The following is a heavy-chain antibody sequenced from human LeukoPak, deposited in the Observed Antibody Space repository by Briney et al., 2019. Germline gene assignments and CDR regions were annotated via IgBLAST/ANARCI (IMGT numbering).Heavy chain of an antibody. Sequence: ASVKVSFKASGYSFTNYYLHLVRQAPGQGFEWMGIINPGGGTTTYAQKFQGRVTMTRDTSTSTVYMELSSLRSEDTAVYYCARGGFTTMVRGVIITLDAFDIWGRGTMVTVSS. CDR1: GYSFTNYY. CDR3: ARGGFTTMVRGVIITLDAFDI. CDR2: INPGGGTT. V-gene: IGHV1-46*01. J-gene: IGHJ3*02. D-gene: IGHD3-10*01.